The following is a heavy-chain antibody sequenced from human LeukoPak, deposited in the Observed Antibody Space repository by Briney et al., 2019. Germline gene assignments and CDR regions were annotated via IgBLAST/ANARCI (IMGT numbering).Heavy chain of an antibody. CDR2: IFSSGSF. D-gene: IGHD1-26*01. CDR1: GGSISSYD. J-gene: IGHJ2*01. Sequence: SETLSLTCTVSGGSISSYDWSWIRQPPGKGLEWIGNIFSSGSFNYNPSLKSRVTISVDTSKNQLSLKLTSVTAADTAVYYWARDRPATENWYFDLWGRGTLVTVSS. CDR3: ARDRPATENWYFDL. V-gene: IGHV4-59*01.